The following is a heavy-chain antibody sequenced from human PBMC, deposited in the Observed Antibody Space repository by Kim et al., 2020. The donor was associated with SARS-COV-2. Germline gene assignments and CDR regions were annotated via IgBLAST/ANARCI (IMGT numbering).Heavy chain of an antibody. CDR3: AKDRSSSSWYTAFDY. CDR2: ITGSGGFT. D-gene: IGHD6-13*01. CDR1: GITFSSYA. V-gene: IGHV3-23*01. J-gene: IGHJ4*02. Sequence: GGSLRLSCAASGITFSSYAMSWVRQTPGKGLEWVSAITGSGGFTYYADSVKGRFTTSRDNSKNTLYLQMNILRDEDTAVYYCAKDRSSSSWYTAFDYWGQGTLVTVSS.